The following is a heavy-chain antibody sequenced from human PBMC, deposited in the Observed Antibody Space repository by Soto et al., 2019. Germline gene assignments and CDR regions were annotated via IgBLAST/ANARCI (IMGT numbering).Heavy chain of an antibody. Sequence: QLQLQESGPGLVKPSETLSLTCTVSGGSISSGRYYWRWLRQPPGKGLERIGSIYYSGSTYYNPSLKRRPTISVDRSKAQGPRKPSFVTAADTAVYYCAGHAVRSSGVTDYWGQGTLVTVSS. CDR3: AGHAVRSSGVTDY. J-gene: IGHJ4*02. D-gene: IGHD6-19*01. CDR2: IYYSGST. V-gene: IGHV4-39*01. CDR1: GGSISSGRYY.